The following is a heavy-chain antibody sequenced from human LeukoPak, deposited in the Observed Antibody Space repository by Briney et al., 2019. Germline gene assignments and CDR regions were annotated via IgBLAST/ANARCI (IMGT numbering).Heavy chain of an antibody. J-gene: IGHJ3*02. V-gene: IGHV4-4*07. D-gene: IGHD6-19*01. CDR3: AREGSSSGWRPFDI. CDR1: GGSISPYY. Sequence: PSETLSLICSVSGGSISPYYWSWIRQPAGKGLEWIGRIKNSGNTNYNPSLESRVTLSLDTSKNQFSLNLSSVTAADTAVYYCAREGSSSGWRPFDIWGQGTVVTVS. CDR2: IKNSGNT.